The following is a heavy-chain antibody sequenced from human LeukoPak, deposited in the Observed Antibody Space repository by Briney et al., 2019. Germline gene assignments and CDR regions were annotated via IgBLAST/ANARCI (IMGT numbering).Heavy chain of an antibody. CDR2: IKRDGSEK. V-gene: IGHV3-7*01. J-gene: IGHJ3*02. CDR1: GFTFSSYW. D-gene: IGHD3-22*01. CDR3: AREDYYDSSGSFDI. Sequence: GGSLRLSCAASGFTFSSYWMSWVRQAPGKGLEWVANIKRDGSEKYYVDSVKGRFTISRDNANNSLYLQMNSLRAEDTAVYYCAREDYYDSSGSFDIWGQGTMVTVSS.